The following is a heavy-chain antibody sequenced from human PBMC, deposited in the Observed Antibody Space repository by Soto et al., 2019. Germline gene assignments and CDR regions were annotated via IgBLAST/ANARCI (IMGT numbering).Heavy chain of an antibody. CDR3: VKRISGWYEIDY. V-gene: IGHV3-23*01. D-gene: IGHD6-19*01. J-gene: IGHJ4*02. Sequence: GGSLRLSCVASGFTFSGYAMTWVRQAPGKGLEWVSAITGGGSTYYADSVKGRFTISRDNSKNTLYLQMNSPRAEDTAVYYCVKRISGWYEIDYWGQGTLVTVSS. CDR1: GFTFSGYA. CDR2: ITGGGST.